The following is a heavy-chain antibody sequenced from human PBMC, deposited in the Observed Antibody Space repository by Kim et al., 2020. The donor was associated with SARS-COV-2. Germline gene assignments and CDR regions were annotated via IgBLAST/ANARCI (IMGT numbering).Heavy chain of an antibody. V-gene: IGHV4-34*01. J-gene: IGHJ4*02. CDR3: ARGAVQYYGSGSYYLI. Sequence: SETLSLTCAVYGGSFSGYYWSWIRQPPGKGLEWIGEINHSGSTNYNPSLKSRVTISVDTSKNQFSLKLSSVTAADTAVYYCARGAVQYYGSGSYYLIWGQGTLVTVSS. CDR2: INHSGST. D-gene: IGHD3-10*01. CDR1: GGSFSGYY.